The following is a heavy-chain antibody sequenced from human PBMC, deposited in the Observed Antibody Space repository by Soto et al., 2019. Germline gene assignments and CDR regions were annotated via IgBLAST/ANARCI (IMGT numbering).Heavy chain of an antibody. CDR1: GYTFTSYD. Sequence: QVQLVQSGAEVKKPGASVKVSCKASGYTFTSYDINWVRQATGQGLEWMGWMNPNSGNTGYAQKFRGRVTMTRNTXIXXAYMELSSLRSEDTAVYYCARGKTRVDTAMVTGDYWAQGTLVTVSS. J-gene: IGHJ4*02. D-gene: IGHD5-18*01. CDR2: MNPNSGNT. V-gene: IGHV1-8*01. CDR3: ARGKTRVDTAMVTGDY.